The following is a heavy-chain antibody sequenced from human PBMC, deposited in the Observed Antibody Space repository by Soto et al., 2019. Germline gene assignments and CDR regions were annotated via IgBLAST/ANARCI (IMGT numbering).Heavy chain of an antibody. Sequence: QVQLVQSGAEVKNRGSSVKVSCKASGDTFSRSTISWVRQAPGQRLEWMGRIIPVLGVENHAQNFQGRVTLTADKSTSTAYLELSSLKSEYTAIYYCASSTAGVYVFNDWGQGTLVTVSS. D-gene: IGHD2-8*01. J-gene: IGHJ4*02. CDR1: GDTFSRST. CDR2: IIPVLGVE. V-gene: IGHV1-69*02. CDR3: ASSTAGVYVFND.